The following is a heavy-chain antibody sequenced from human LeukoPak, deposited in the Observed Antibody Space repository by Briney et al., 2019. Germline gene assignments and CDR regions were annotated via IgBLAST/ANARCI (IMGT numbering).Heavy chain of an antibody. CDR3: ASHYDSSGLFDY. J-gene: IGHJ4*02. CDR1: GFTFSDYY. V-gene: IGHV3-11*01. CDR2: ISSSGSTI. D-gene: IGHD3-22*01. Sequence: GGSLRLSCAASGFTFSDYYMSWLRQAPGKGLEWVSYISSSGSTIYYADSVKGRFTISRDNAKNSLYLQMNSLRAEDTAVYYCASHYDSSGLFDYWGQGTLVTVSS.